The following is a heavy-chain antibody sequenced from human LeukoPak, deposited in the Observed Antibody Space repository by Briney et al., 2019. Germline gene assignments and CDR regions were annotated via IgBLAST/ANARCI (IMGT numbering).Heavy chain of an antibody. CDR1: GYTFTSYG. CDR3: AREPKSWFGESPYYFDY. V-gene: IGHV1-18*01. Sequence: ASVKVSCKASGYTFTSYGISWVRQAPGQGLEWMGWISAYNGNTNYAQKLQGRVTMTTDTSTSTAYMELRSLRSDDTAVYYCAREPKSWFGESPYYFDYWGQGTLVTVSS. CDR2: ISAYNGNT. J-gene: IGHJ4*02. D-gene: IGHD3-10*01.